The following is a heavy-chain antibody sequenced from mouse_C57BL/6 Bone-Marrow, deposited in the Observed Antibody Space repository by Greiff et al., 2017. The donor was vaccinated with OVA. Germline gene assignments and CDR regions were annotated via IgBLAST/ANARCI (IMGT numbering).Heavy chain of an antibody. D-gene: IGHD2-13*01. V-gene: IGHV1-72*01. CDR2: IDPNSGGT. CDR1: GYTFTSYW. J-gene: IGHJ2*01. CDR3: ARGVISYYFDY. Sequence: QVQLQQPGAELVKPGASVKLSCKASGYTFTSYWMHWVKQRPGRGLEWIGRIDPNSGGTKYNEKFKGKATLTVDKPSSTAYMQLRRLTSKHYAVYYCARGVISYYFDYWGQVTTLTVAS.